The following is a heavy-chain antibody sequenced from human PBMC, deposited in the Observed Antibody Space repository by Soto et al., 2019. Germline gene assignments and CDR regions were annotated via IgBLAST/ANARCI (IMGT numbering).Heavy chain of an antibody. CDR1: GFTFSSYS. CDR3: ARVATTGTTSRYYGMGV. J-gene: IGHJ6*02. D-gene: IGHD1-1*01. Sequence: EVQLVESGGGLVKPGGSLRLSCAASGFTFSSYSMNWVRQAPGKGLEWVSSISSSSSYIYYADSVKGRFTISRDNAKNPLYLQMNSLRAEDTAMYYCARVATTGTTSRYYGMGVWGQGTTVTVSS. V-gene: IGHV3-21*01. CDR2: ISSSSSYI.